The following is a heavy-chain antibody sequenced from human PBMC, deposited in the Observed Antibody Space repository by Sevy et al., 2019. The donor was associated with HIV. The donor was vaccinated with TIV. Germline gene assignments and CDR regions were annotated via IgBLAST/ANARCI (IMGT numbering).Heavy chain of an antibody. J-gene: IGHJ4*02. D-gene: IGHD3-22*01. CDR3: AREATYRYYYDSSGYLFDY. V-gene: IGHV1-46*01. CDR2: INPSGGST. CDR1: GYTFTSYY. Sequence: ASVKVSCKASGYTFTSYYMHWVRQAPGQGLEWMGIINPSGGSTSYAQKFQGRVTMTRDTSTSTVYMELGSLRSEDTAVYYCAREATYRYYYDSSGYLFDYWGQGTLVTVSS.